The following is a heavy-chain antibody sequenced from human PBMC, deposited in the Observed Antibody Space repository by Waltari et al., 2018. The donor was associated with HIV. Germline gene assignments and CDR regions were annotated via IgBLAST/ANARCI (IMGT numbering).Heavy chain of an antibody. CDR1: RFTFSNYW. J-gene: IGHJ4*02. D-gene: IGHD4-17*01. CDR3: ARRWDYGDNYDY. CDR2: IKQDGSKK. Sequence: EVLLVESGGGLVQPGGSLRLSCAASRFTFSNYWMNWVRQAPGKGLEVVANIKQDGSKKYYAQSVKGRFAISRDNAKNSLELQMKSLRAEDTAVYYCARRWDYGDNYDYWGQGTLVTVSS. V-gene: IGHV3-7*01.